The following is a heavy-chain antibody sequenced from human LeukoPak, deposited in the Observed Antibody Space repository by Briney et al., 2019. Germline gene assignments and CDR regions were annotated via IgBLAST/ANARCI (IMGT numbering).Heavy chain of an antibody. Sequence: PGGSLRLSCAASGFTFSSYWMSWVRQAPGKGLEWVANIKQDGSEKYYVDSVKGRFTISRDNAKNSPYLQMNSLRAEDTAVYYCARDPSLMGDYSEYFQHWGQGTLVTVSS. CDR3: ARDPSLMGDYSEYFQH. V-gene: IGHV3-7*01. D-gene: IGHD4-17*01. J-gene: IGHJ1*01. CDR2: IKQDGSEK. CDR1: GFTFSSYW.